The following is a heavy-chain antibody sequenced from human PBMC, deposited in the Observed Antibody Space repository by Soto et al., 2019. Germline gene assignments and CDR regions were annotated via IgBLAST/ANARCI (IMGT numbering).Heavy chain of an antibody. Sequence: GGSLRLSCAASGFTFSSYSMNWVRQAPGKGLEWVSSISSSSSYIYYADSVKGRFTISRDNAKNSLYLQMNSLRAEDTAVYYCASGGGIVVVPAAMNYYYMDVWGKGTTVTVSS. J-gene: IGHJ6*03. CDR3: ASGGGIVVVPAAMNYYYMDV. V-gene: IGHV3-21*01. CDR2: ISSSSSYI. CDR1: GFTFSSYS. D-gene: IGHD2-2*01.